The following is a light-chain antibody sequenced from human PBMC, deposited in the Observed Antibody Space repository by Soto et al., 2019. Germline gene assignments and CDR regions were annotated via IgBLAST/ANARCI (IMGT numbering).Light chain of an antibody. CDR3: QQYHSLPFT. CDR2: EAS. V-gene: IGKV1-33*01. CDR1: QDISKY. J-gene: IGKJ3*01. Sequence: DIQMPQSPSSLSASVGDRITITCQASQDISKYLIWYQQTPGKAPKFLIYEASNLERGVPSRFSGSGSGTDFTFTINSLQPEDIATYYCQQYHSLPFTFGPGTKLDIK.